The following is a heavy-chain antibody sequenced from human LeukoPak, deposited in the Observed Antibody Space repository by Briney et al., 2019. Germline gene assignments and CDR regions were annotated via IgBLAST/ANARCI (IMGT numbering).Heavy chain of an antibody. CDR1: GFIFSTYW. J-gene: IGHJ4*02. Sequence: QTGGSLRLSCVASGFIFSTYWMHWVRHAPGKGLVWVSRITNDGKTNYADSVKGRFTISRDNAKNTLYLEMNSLRAEDTAMYYCTRGGNRRGDYWGQGTLVTVSS. CDR3: TRGGNRRGDY. D-gene: IGHD1-14*01. CDR2: ITNDGKT. V-gene: IGHV3-74*01.